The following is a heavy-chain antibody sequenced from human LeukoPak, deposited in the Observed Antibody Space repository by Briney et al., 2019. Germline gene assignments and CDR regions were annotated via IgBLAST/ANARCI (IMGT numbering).Heavy chain of an antibody. J-gene: IGHJ4*02. V-gene: IGHV4-39*07. CDR3: AREFATSGPGPD. Sequence: SETLSLTCTVSGGSISSSSYYWGWIRQPPGKGLEWIGSIYYSGTTYYNPSLKSRVTISVDTSKNQFSPKLSSVTAADTAVYYCAREFATSGPGPDWGQGTLVTVSS. CDR1: GGSISSSSYY. D-gene: IGHD3-10*01. CDR2: IYYSGTT.